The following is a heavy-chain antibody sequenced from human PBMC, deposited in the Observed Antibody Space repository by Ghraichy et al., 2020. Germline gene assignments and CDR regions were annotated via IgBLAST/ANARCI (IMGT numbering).Heavy chain of an antibody. Sequence: LSLTCAASGFTFSNYVLSWVRQAPGKGLEWVSGISGSGGSTYYPDSVKGRFTISRDNSKNTLYLQMNSLRAEDTAIYYCSKGIAAGTSTISYYYNGMDVWGQGTTVTVSS. V-gene: IGHV3-23*01. CDR1: GFTFSNYV. J-gene: IGHJ6*02. CDR3: SKGIAAGTSTISYYYNGMDV. CDR2: ISGSGGST. D-gene: IGHD6-13*01.